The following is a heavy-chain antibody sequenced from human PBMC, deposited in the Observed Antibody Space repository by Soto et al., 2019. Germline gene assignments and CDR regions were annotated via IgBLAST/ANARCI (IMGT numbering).Heavy chain of an antibody. Sequence: QVQLQESGPGLVNPSVTLSLSCAVSGGSISSENWWSWVRQPPGKGLEWIGDIYHSGSTNYDSSLRGRVTISLDKSKNPFSLKLNSVTAADTAVYYCAANIHYWGQGTLVTVSS. D-gene: IGHD2-8*01. J-gene: IGHJ4*02. CDR1: GGSISSENW. V-gene: IGHV4-4*02. CDR2: IYHSGST. CDR3: AANIHY.